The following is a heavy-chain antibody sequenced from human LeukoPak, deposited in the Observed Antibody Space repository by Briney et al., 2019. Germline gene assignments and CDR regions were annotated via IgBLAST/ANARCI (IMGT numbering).Heavy chain of an antibody. CDR2: ISGSGGST. Sequence: PGGSLRLSCAASGFTFSSYAMSWVRQAPGKGLEWVSAISGSGGSTYYADSVKGRFTISRDNSKNTLYLQMNSLRAEDTAVYYCAKDLGYSSGRYPEYFQHWGQGTLVTVSS. J-gene: IGHJ1*01. CDR3: AKDLGYSSGRYPEYFQH. V-gene: IGHV3-23*01. D-gene: IGHD6-19*01. CDR1: GFTFSSYA.